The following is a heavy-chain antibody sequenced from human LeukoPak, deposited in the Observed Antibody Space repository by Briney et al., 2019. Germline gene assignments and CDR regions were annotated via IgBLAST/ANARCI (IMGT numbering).Heavy chain of an antibody. D-gene: IGHD1-26*01. CDR3: AKGREAYSGSYTPFDY. Sequence: DPGGSLRLSCAASGFTLSSYAMSWARQAPGKGLECVSTISGGGDSTYYADSVKGRFTISRDKSKNTLYLQMDSLRAEDTAVYYCAKGREAYSGSYTPFDYWGQGTLVTVSS. CDR2: ISGGGDST. V-gene: IGHV3-23*01. CDR1: GFTLSSYA. J-gene: IGHJ4*02.